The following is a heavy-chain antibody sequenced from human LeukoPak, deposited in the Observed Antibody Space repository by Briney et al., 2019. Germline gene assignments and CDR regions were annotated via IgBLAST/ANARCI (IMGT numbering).Heavy chain of an antibody. J-gene: IGHJ4*02. CDR1: GFTFTSSA. D-gene: IGHD6-13*01. CDR2: IVVGSGNT. Sequence: SVKVSCKASGFTFTSSAMQWVRQARGQRLEWIGWIVVGSGNTNYAQKFQERVTITRDMSTSTAYMGLSSMRSEDTAVYDCAALAIAAAGPEFDYWGQGTLVTVSS. CDR3: AALAIAAAGPEFDY. V-gene: IGHV1-58*02.